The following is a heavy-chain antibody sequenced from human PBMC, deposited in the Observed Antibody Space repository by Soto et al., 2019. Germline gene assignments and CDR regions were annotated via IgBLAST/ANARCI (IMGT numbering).Heavy chain of an antibody. CDR1: GFTFSNAW. Sequence: SGGSLRLSCAASGFTFSNAWMSWVRQAPGKGLEWVGRIKSKTDGGTTDYAAPVKGRFTISRDDSKNTLYLQMNSLKTEDTAVYYCTSIKYSSGWYWAYYYYGMDVWGQGTTVTVSS. D-gene: IGHD6-19*01. CDR3: TSIKYSSGWYWAYYYYGMDV. CDR2: IKSKTDGGTT. V-gene: IGHV3-15*01. J-gene: IGHJ6*02.